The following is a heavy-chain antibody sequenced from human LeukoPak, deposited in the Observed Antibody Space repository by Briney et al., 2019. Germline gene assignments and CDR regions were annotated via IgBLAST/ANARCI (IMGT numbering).Heavy chain of an antibody. CDR3: ARAGVGSSSSVRYYYGMDV. J-gene: IGHJ6*02. Sequence: ASVKVSCKASGYTFTSYYMHWVRQAPGQGLEWMGIINPSGGSTSCAQQFQGRITMTRDTSTSTVYMELSSLRSDDTAVYYCARAGVGSSSSVRYYYGMDVWGQGTTVTVSS. V-gene: IGHV1-46*01. D-gene: IGHD6-6*01. CDR1: GYTFTSYY. CDR2: INPSGGST.